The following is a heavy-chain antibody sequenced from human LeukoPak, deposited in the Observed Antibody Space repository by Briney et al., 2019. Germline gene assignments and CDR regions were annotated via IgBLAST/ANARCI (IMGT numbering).Heavy chain of an antibody. D-gene: IGHD6-19*01. CDR3: ARGQEQFSSPWQWGPRRENFYYYGMDV. Sequence: AGGSLRLSCAASGFTVSSSSMNWVRLGPGKGLEWVSVISSDGNTYYADSVKGRFTISRDNSRNTLSLQMHGLRADDTAVYHCARGQEQFSSPWQWGPRRENFYYYGMDVWGQGATVTVSS. CDR2: ISSDGNT. J-gene: IGHJ6*02. V-gene: IGHV3-66*01. CDR1: GFTVSSSS.